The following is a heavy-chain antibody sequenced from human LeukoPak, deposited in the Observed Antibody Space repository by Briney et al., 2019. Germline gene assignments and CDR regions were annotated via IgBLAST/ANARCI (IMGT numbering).Heavy chain of an antibody. CDR1: GFTFSSYG. V-gene: IGHV3-23*01. D-gene: IGHD3-10*02. Sequence: PGGSLRLSCAASGFTFSSYGMSWVRQAPGKGLEWVSAISDSGGRTFYADSVKGRFTISRDNSKNTLYLQINSLRAEDTAVYYCAELGITMIGGVWGKGTTVTISS. CDR3: AELGITMIGGV. CDR2: ISDSGGRT. J-gene: IGHJ6*04.